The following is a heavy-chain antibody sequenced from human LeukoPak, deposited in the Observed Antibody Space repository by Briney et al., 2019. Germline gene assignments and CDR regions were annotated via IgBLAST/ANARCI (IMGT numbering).Heavy chain of an antibody. CDR2: ISSSGSTI. J-gene: IGHJ2*01. Sequence: QSGGSLRLSCAASGFTFSSYEMNWVRQAPGKGLEWVSYISSSGSTIYYADSVKGRFTISRDNAKNSLYLQMNSLRAEDTAVYYCARRFGVLSRYFDLWGRGTLVTVSS. V-gene: IGHV3-48*03. CDR3: ARRFGVLSRYFDL. CDR1: GFTFSSYE. D-gene: IGHD3-10*01.